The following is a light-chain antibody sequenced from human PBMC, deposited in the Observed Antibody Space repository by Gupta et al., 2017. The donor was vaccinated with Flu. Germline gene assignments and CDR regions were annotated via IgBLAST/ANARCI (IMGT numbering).Light chain of an antibody. CDR2: KAS. CDR1: QNIVTW. CDR3: QQYYDYPWT. V-gene: IGKV1-5*03. J-gene: IGKJ1*01. Sequence: DIQMSQSPSTLSASLGDRVTITCRASQNIVTWLAWFQKKPGKAPTPLIYKASSLESGVPSRFSGSGSGTEFSLTISSLQPDDFATYYCQQYYDYPWTFGQGTKVEIK.